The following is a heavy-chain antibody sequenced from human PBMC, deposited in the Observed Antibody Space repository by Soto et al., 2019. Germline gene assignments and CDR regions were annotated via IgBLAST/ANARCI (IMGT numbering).Heavy chain of an antibody. CDR1: GFTFSSYG. CDR2: ISSSSSTI. J-gene: IGHJ4*02. Sequence: EVQLAESGGGLVQPGGSLRLSCAASGFTFSSYGMHWVRQTPGKGLEWVSYISSSSSTIYYADSVKGRFTISRDNAKNSQYLQMNSLRDEDTAAYYCATDWGPRGTYPFDYWGQGTLITVSS. D-gene: IGHD3-16*02. CDR3: ATDWGPRGTYPFDY. V-gene: IGHV3-48*02.